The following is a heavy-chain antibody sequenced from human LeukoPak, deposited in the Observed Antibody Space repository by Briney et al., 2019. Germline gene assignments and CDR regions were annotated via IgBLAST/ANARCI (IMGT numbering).Heavy chain of an antibody. V-gene: IGHV3-21*01. J-gene: IGHJ4*02. CDR1: GFTFSSYS. CDR2: ISSSSSYI. CDR3: AREVVGATEYYFDY. Sequence: GGSLRLSCAASGFTFSSYSMNWVRQAPGKGLEWVSSISSSSSYIYYADSVKGRFTISRDNAKNSLHLQMNSLRAEDTAVYYCAREVVGATEYYFDYWGQGTLVTVSS. D-gene: IGHD1-26*01.